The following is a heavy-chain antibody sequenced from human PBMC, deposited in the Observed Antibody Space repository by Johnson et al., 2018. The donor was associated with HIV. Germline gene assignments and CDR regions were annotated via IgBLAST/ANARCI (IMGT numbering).Heavy chain of an antibody. CDR1: GFNFKDYY. CDR3: ARESTPWGGEYVNYGLDI. J-gene: IGHJ3*02. CDR2: ISSSGSTQ. V-gene: IGHV3-11*04. Sequence: QVQLVESGGGLVQPRGSLRLSCAASGFNFKDYYLNWVRQAPGKGLEWVSHISSSGSTQKYADSVRGRLTVSRDNAKKSLYLEMNNLRVDDTAVYYCARESTPWGGEYVNYGLDIWGQGTMVAVSS. D-gene: IGHD3-10*01.